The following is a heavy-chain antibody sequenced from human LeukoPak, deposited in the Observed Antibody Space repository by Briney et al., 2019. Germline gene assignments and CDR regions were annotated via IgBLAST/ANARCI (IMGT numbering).Heavy chain of an antibody. Sequence: QTSETLSLTCAVYGGSFSGYYWSWIRQPPGKGLEWIGEINHSGSTNYNPSLKSRVTISVDTSKNQFSLKLSSVTAADTAVYYCAREDYSNYESYYYYYYMDVWGKGTTVTVSS. D-gene: IGHD4-11*01. CDR2: INHSGST. J-gene: IGHJ6*03. CDR3: AREDYSNYESYYYYYYMDV. V-gene: IGHV4-34*01. CDR1: GGSFSGYY.